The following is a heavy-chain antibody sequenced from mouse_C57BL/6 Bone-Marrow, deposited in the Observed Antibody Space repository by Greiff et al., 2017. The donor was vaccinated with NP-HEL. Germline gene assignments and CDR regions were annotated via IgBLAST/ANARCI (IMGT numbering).Heavy chain of an antibody. CDR3: ARHGYSYAMDY. D-gene: IGHD2-3*01. Sequence: EVQVVESGGGLVKPGESLKLSCESNEYEFPSHDMYWVRKSPGKRLELVAAINSDGGSTYYPDTMERRSIISRDNTKKTLYLQMSSLRSEDTALYYCARHGYSYAMDYWGQGTSVTLSS. CDR1: EYEFPSHD. J-gene: IGHJ4*01. CDR2: INSDGGST. V-gene: IGHV5-2*01.